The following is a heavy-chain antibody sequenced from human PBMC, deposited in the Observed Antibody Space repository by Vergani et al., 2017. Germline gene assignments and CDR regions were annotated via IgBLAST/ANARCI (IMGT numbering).Heavy chain of an antibody. D-gene: IGHD6-19*01. CDR2: ISSSSSYI. Sequence: EVQLVESGGGLVKPGGSLRLSCAASGFTFSSYSMNWVRQAPGKGLEWVSSISSSSSYIYYADSVKGRFTISRDNAKNSLYLQMNSLRAEDTAVYYCARDNFFNIAVAGTTAPDYYGMDFWGQGTTVTVSS. J-gene: IGHJ6*02. V-gene: IGHV3-21*01. CDR3: ARDNFFNIAVAGTTAPDYYGMDF. CDR1: GFTFSSYS.